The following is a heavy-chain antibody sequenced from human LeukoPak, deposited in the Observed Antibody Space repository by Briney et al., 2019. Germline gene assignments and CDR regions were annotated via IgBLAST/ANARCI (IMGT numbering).Heavy chain of an antibody. V-gene: IGHV3-43*01. CDR2: ISRDGGST. Sequence: PGGSLRLSCAASGFTFDDYTMHWVRQAPGKGLEWVSLISRDGGSTYYADSVKGRFTISRDNSKNSLYLQMNSLRTEDTALYYCAKSKTAVTTGYLDYWGQGTLVTVSS. J-gene: IGHJ4*02. D-gene: IGHD4-17*01. CDR1: GFTFDDYT. CDR3: AKSKTAVTTGYLDY.